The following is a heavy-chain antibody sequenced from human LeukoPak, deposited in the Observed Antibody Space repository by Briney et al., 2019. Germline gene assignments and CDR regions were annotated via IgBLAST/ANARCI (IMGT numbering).Heavy chain of an antibody. Sequence: GGSLRLSCAASGFTFDDYAMHWVRQAPGKGLERVSGITNGGEDTYYADSVKGRFTISRDNSKNTLFLQMNSLRAEDTAIYYCAKGTKGFDYWGQGALVTVSS. J-gene: IGHJ4*02. CDR2: ITNGGEDT. CDR3: AKGTKGFDY. V-gene: IGHV3-23*01. CDR1: GFTFDDYA.